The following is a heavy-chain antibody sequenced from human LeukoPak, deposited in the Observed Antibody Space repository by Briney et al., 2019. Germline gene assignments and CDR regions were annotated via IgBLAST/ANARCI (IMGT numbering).Heavy chain of an antibody. D-gene: IGHD2-2*01. CDR3: TRVRVVVSSAFDYCDF. V-gene: IGHV3-7*01. CDR2: INPYGSDT. J-gene: IGHJ4*02. Sequence: SGGSLRLSCAASGFTFNSYWMWWVRQASGKGLEWVANINPYGSDTYYADSVKGRFTISRDNAENSLYLQMNSLRAEDTAVYYCTRVRVVVSSAFDYCDFWGQGTPVTVSS. CDR1: GFTFNSYW.